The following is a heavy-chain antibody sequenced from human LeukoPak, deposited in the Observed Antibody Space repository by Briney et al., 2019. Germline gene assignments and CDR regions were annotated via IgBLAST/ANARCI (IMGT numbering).Heavy chain of an antibody. J-gene: IGHJ5*02. CDR2: TSGNGAKT. CDR3: TVFGDSNH. D-gene: IGHD4-17*01. CDR1: GFPFSSYA. Sequence: GGSLRLSCAASGFPFSSYAMSWVRQAPGKGLEWVSATSGNGAKTYYADSVKGRFTISRDNSRNTLYLQMNSLRAEDTAVYYCTVFGDSNHWGQGTLVTVSS. V-gene: IGHV3-23*01.